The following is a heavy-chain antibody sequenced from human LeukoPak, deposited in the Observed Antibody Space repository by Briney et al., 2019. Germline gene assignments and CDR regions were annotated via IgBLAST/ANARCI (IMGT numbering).Heavy chain of an antibody. D-gene: IGHD1-26*01. Sequence: PGGSLRLSCAASGFIFSSDAMSWVRQAPGKGLDWVSSITRSGGTTLYADFVKGRFTISRDNSKNTLYLQMSRLTAEDTAVYYCAKEGAYAALNSWGQGTLVTVSS. CDR3: AKEGAYAALNS. CDR1: GFIFSSDA. J-gene: IGHJ5*02. CDR2: ITRSGGTT. V-gene: IGHV3-23*01.